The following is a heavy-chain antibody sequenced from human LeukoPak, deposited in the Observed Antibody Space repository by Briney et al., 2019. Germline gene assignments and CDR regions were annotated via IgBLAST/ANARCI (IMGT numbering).Heavy chain of an antibody. Sequence: ASVKVSCKASGYTFTSYDINWVRQATGQGLEWMGWMNPNSGNTGYAQKFQGRVTMTRNTSISTAYMELSSLRSGDTAVYYCARSVIQLWFSTDTTRFDPWGQGTLVTVSS. J-gene: IGHJ5*02. D-gene: IGHD5-18*01. CDR3: ARSVIQLWFSTDTTRFDP. CDR1: GYTFTSYD. CDR2: MNPNSGNT. V-gene: IGHV1-8*01.